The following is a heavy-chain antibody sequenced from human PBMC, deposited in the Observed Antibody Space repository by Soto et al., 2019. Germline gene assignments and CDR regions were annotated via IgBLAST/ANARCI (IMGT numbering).Heavy chain of an antibody. D-gene: IGHD5-12*01. V-gene: IGHV3-33*01. CDR2: IFDDGSKK. CDR1: GFRFRTYG. J-gene: IGHJ4*02. CDR3: ARDPATITTYFDY. Sequence: QVQLVESGGGAVQPGTSLRLSCVVSGFRFRTYGFHWVRLAPGKGLEWVAMIFDDGSKKYYADSVKGRSTISRDDSQSTLYLQMNSLRAEDTALYYCARDPATITTYFDYWGQGTLVTVSS.